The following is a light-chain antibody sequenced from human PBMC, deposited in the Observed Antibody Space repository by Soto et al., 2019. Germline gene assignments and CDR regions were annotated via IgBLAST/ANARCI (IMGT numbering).Light chain of an antibody. CDR3: QQANSFPWT. V-gene: IGKV1-39*01. CDR1: QSISVY. CDR2: AAS. J-gene: IGKJ1*01. Sequence: DIQMTQSPSSLSVSIGDRITITCRSSQSISVYLNWYQKKPGTPPKLLIYAASNLQSGVPSRFIGSGSGTDFTLTISSLQPEDFATYYCQQANSFPWTFGQGTKVEIK.